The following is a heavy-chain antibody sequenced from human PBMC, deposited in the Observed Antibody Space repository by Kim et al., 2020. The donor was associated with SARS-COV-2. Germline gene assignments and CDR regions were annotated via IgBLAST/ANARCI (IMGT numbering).Heavy chain of an antibody. J-gene: IGHJ6*02. CDR2: ISSSSSTI. D-gene: IGHD3-10*01. V-gene: IGHV3-48*02. CDR1: GFTFSSYS. CDR3: ARDLQDYYGSGWPPPKKYGMDV. Sequence: GGSLRLSCAASGFTFSSYSMNWVRQAPGKGLEWVSYISSSSSTIYYADSVKGRFTISRDNAKNSLYLQMNSLRDEDTAVYYCARDLQDYYGSGWPPPKKYGMDVWGQGTTVTVSS.